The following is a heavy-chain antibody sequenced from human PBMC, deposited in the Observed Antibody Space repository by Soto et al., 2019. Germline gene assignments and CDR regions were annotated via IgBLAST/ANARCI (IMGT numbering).Heavy chain of an antibody. J-gene: IGHJ4*02. D-gene: IGHD3-10*01. CDR1: GFTFSSYG. CDR2: IWYDGSTR. V-gene: IGHV3-33*01. CDR3: AREWTTMVRGVTSSYFDY. Sequence: QVQLVESGGGVVQPGRSLRLSCAASGFTFSSYGMHWVRQAPGKGLEWVAVIWYDGSTRYYADSVKGRFTISRDNSKNKLYLQMNSLRGEDTAVYYCAREWTTMVRGVTSSYFDYWGQGTLVTVSS.